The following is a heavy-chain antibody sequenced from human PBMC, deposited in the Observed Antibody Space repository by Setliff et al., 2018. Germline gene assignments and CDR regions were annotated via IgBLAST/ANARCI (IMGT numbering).Heavy chain of an antibody. J-gene: IGHJ4*02. Sequence: SETLSLTCSVSGASITSGGFYRTWIRQPAGKGLEWIGHISPSGSTTYNPSVKSRVTISLDTSKNHFSLKLDSVTAADTALYYCAGSPSSGAYWNPRPFYSDYWARGTLVTVSS. CDR2: ISPSGST. CDR1: GASITSGGFY. D-gene: IGHD1-26*01. V-gene: IGHV4-61*09. CDR3: AGSPSSGAYWNPRPFYSDY.